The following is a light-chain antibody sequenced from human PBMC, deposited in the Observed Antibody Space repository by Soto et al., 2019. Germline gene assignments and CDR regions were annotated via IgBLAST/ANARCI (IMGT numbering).Light chain of an antibody. J-gene: IGKJ1*01. V-gene: IGKV3-15*01. Sequence: EIVMTQSPSTLAVSPGERVTLSCRASQSVSSSLAWYRQKPGQAPRLLIYAASTRATGIPARFTGSGSGTEFTLTISSLQSEDFELYYCQQYTYWPRTFGQGTKVDIK. CDR2: AAS. CDR3: QQYTYWPRT. CDR1: QSVSSS.